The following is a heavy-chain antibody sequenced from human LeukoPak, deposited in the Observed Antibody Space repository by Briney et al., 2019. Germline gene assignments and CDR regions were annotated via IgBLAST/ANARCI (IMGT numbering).Heavy chain of an antibody. V-gene: IGHV3-23*01. CDR2: ISGSGGST. Sequence: PGGSLRLSCAASGFTFSSYAMSWVRQAPGKGLEWVSAISGSGGSTYYADSVKGRFTISGDNAKNSLYLQMNSLRAEDTAVYYCARVSYDSSAYGYDAFDIWGQGTMATVSS. D-gene: IGHD3-22*01. J-gene: IGHJ3*02. CDR1: GFTFSSYA. CDR3: ARVSYDSSAYGYDAFDI.